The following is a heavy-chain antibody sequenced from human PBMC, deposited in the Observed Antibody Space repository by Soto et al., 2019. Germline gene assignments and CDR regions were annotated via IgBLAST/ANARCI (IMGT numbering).Heavy chain of an antibody. CDR1: GFSFSDSY. V-gene: IGHV3-11*06. CDR2: ISGSSGYT. Sequence: QVQLVASGGGLVKPGGSLRLSCAASGFSFSDSYMSWVRQAPGTGLEWVAYISGSSGYTGYADSVKGRFTISSDNAKISLYLQMNSLIVEDTAVYYCARYRGGYGPPDVWGQGTTVTVSS. CDR3: ARYRGGYGPPDV. D-gene: IGHD3-10*01. J-gene: IGHJ6*02.